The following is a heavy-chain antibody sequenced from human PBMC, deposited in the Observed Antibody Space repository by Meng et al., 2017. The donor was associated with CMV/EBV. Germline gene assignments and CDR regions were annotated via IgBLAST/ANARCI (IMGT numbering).Heavy chain of an antibody. CDR2: ISWNSGSI. CDR3: ARDCSSTSCSPAFDY. CDR1: GFTFDDYA. D-gene: IGHD2-2*01. J-gene: IGHJ4*02. Sequence: SLKISCAASGFTFDDYAMHWVRQAPGKGLEWVSGISWNSGSIGYADSVKGRFTISRDNAKNSLYLQMNSLRAEDTAVYYCARDCSSTSCSPAFDYWGQGTLVTVSS. V-gene: IGHV3-9*01.